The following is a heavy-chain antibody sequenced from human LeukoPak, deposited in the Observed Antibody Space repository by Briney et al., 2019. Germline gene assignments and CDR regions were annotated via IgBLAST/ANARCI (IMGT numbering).Heavy chain of an antibody. Sequence: GGSLRLSCAASGFTFSSYSMNWVRQAPGKGLEWVSSISSSSSYIYYADSVKGRFTISRDNAKNSLYLQMNSLRAEDTAVYYCARTDPPGGFWSGYPDYWGQGTLVTVSS. CDR1: GFTFSSYS. CDR2: ISSSSSYI. CDR3: ARTDPPGGFWSGYPDY. D-gene: IGHD3-3*01. J-gene: IGHJ4*02. V-gene: IGHV3-21*01.